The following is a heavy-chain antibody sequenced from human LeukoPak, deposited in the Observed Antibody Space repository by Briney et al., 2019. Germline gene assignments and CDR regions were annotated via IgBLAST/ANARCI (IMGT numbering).Heavy chain of an antibody. V-gene: IGHV4-34*01. J-gene: IGHJ5*02. D-gene: IGHD6-6*01. Sequence: SETLSLTCAVYGGSFSGYYWSWIRQPPGKGLEWIGEINHSGSTNYNPSLKSRVTISVDTSKNQFSLKLSSVTAADTAVYYCARRSSIVARLGPWFDPWGQGTLVTVSS. CDR2: INHSGST. CDR3: ARRSSIVARLGPWFDP. CDR1: GGSFSGYY.